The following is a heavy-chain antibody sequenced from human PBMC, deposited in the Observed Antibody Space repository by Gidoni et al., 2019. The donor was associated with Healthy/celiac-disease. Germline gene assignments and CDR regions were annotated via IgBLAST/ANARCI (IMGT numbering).Heavy chain of an antibody. V-gene: IGHV1-8*01. CDR2: MNPNSGNT. CDR1: GYTFTSYD. Sequence: QVQLVQSGAEVKKPGASVKVSCKASGYTFTSYDINWVRQATGQGLEWMGWMNPNSGNTGYAQKFQGRVTMTRNTSISTAYMELSSLRSEDTAVYYCARGVYSLVVIKRSSAFDIWGQGTMVTVSS. J-gene: IGHJ3*02. CDR3: ARGVYSLVVIKRSSAFDI. D-gene: IGHD3-22*01.